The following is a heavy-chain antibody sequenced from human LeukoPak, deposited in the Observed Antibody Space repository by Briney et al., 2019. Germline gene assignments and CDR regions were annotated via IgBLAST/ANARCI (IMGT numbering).Heavy chain of an antibody. CDR1: GYTFTGYY. J-gene: IGHJ4*02. Sequence: RASVKVSCKASGYTFTGYYMHWVRQAPGQALEWMGWINPNSGGTNYAQKFQGRVTMTRDTSISTAYMELSRLRSDDTAVYYCASDSSGYYAHFDYWGQGTLVTVSS. V-gene: IGHV1-2*02. CDR3: ASDSSGYYAHFDY. D-gene: IGHD3-22*01. CDR2: INPNSGGT.